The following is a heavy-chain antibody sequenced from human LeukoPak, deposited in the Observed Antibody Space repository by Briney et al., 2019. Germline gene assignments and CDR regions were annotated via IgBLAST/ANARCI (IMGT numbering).Heavy chain of an antibody. D-gene: IGHD5-18*01. CDR1: GGTFSSYA. Sequence: SVKVSCKASGGTFSSYAISWVRQAPGQGLEWMGRIIPILGIANYAQKFQGRVTITADKSTSTAYMELSSLRSEDTAVYYCARVQVDTAMAAYYYYGMDVWGQGTTVTVSS. CDR2: IIPILGIA. CDR3: ARVQVDTAMAAYYYYGMDV. V-gene: IGHV1-69*04. J-gene: IGHJ6*02.